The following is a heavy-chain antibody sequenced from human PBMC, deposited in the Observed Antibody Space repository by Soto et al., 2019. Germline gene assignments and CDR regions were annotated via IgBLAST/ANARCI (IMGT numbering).Heavy chain of an antibody. J-gene: IGHJ5*02. D-gene: IGHD3-16*01. CDR3: ARDIATGMINGHRFDP. Sequence: QVQLVQSGAEVKKPGSSVKVSCKASGGTFSSFTITWVRQAPGQGLEWMGRIIPIFGTANYAQKFQGRVTMTADKSTSIAYMELGSLRSEDTAVYYCARDIATGMINGHRFDPWGQGTLVTVSS. V-gene: IGHV1-69*06. CDR2: IIPIFGTA. CDR1: GGTFSSFT.